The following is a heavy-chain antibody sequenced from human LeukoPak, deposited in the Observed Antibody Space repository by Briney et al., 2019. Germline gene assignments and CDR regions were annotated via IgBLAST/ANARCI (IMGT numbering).Heavy chain of an antibody. CDR1: GGSISGYF. V-gene: IGHV4-59*08. Sequence: SETLSLTCAVSGGSISGYFWSWSRQPPGKGLEWVGYIYYTGSTIYNPSLRSRVTMSVDVSMNQFSLDLTSVTAADTAVYYCARHDPVGHFLRGMDVWGQGTTVTVSS. CDR3: ARHDPVGHFLRGMDV. D-gene: IGHD2/OR15-2a*01. CDR2: IYYTGST. J-gene: IGHJ6*02.